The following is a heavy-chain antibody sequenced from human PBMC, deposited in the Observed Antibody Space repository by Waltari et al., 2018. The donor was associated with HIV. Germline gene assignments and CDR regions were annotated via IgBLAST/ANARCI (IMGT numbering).Heavy chain of an antibody. V-gene: IGHV1-8*01. CDR3: ARSRPGAVFGDN. Sequence: QVQLVQAGAEVKQPRASVKVPCKASGYDFSNFDLNWVRPAPGQGLEWMGWMSPNSGKTGYAQKFHGRLSMTRDTSIDTAYMELSRLTSRDTAFYYCARSRPGAVFGDNWGQGTLVVVSS. D-gene: IGHD3-3*01. J-gene: IGHJ4*02. CDR1: GYDFSNFD. CDR2: MSPNSGKT.